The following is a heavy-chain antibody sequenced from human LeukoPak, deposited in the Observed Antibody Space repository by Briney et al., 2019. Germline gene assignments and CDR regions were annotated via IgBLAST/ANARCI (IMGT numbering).Heavy chain of an antibody. CDR3: AKSGGYGLIDN. J-gene: IGHJ4*02. CDR2: IYYSGST. Sequence: PSETLSLTCSVSGASISTSAYYRGWIRQPPGKGLEWIGSIYYSGSTYYNASLNSRVTISIDTSKNLFSLRLNSMTAADTAVYYCAKSGGYGLIDNWGQGTLVTVSS. V-gene: IGHV4-39*01. D-gene: IGHD1-26*01. CDR1: GASISTSAYY.